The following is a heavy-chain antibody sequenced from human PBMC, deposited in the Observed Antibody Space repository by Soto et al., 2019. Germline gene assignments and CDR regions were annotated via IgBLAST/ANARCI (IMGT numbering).Heavy chain of an antibody. CDR1: GFTFSNYW. V-gene: IGHV3-74*01. CDR2: IDHDGPT. J-gene: IGHJ4*02. CDR3: VRDSHGDY. Sequence: EVQLVESGGGLVQPGGSLRLSCAGSGFTFSNYWMHWVRQAPGKGLEWVSRIDHDGPTDYADSVRGRFTISRDNAENTLYLQMNSLRPEDTAVDYWVRDSHGDYWGQGTLVTVSS.